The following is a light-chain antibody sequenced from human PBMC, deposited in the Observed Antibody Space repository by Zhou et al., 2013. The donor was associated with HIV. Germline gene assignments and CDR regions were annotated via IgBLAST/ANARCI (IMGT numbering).Light chain of an antibody. CDR3: QQYSDYPWT. V-gene: IGKV1-5*03. CDR1: QSVSRW. Sequence: DIQMTQSPSSLSASVGDRVAITCRASQSVSRWLAWYQQKEGEPPHLLIYQASNLQSGVPRRFSGSGSGTEFTLTITDLQPDDFAIYVCQQYSDYPWTFGQGTKLEVK. CDR2: QAS. J-gene: IGKJ2*02.